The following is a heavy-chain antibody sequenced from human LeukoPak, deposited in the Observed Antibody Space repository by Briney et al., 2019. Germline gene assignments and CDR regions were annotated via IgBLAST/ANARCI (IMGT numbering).Heavy chain of an antibody. CDR3: VRGSSDWKGMDI. J-gene: IGHJ4*02. V-gene: IGHV3-74*01. CDR2: INPDGSGP. D-gene: IGHD6-19*01. CDR1: GFTFRTSW. Sequence: GGCLRLSCAAYGFTFRTSWIHWVRQAPGRGLEWISRINPDGSGPAYADSLKGRLTISRDNARNTVDLQMNSVRADDTAVYYCVRGSSDWKGMDIWGQGTLVTVSS.